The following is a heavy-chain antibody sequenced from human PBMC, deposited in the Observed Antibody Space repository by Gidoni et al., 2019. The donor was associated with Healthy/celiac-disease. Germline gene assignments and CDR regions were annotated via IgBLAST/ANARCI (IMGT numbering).Heavy chain of an antibody. Sequence: QVQLVESGGGVVQPGRSLRLSCAASGFTFSSYGMPWVRQAPGKGLEWVAVIWYDGSNKYYADSVKGRFTISRDNSKNTLYLQMNSLRAEDTAVYYCARAFQGVIIGKPHNWFDPWGQGTLVTVSS. V-gene: IGHV3-33*01. J-gene: IGHJ5*02. CDR2: IWYDGSNK. CDR1: GFTFSSYG. D-gene: IGHD3-10*01. CDR3: ARAFQGVIIGKPHNWFDP.